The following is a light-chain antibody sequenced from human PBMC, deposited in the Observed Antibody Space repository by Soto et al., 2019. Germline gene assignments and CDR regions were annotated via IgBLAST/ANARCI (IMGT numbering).Light chain of an antibody. V-gene: IGKV3D-20*02. Sequence: EIVLTQSPGTLSLSPGERATLSCRASQSVGSSYLAWYQQKPGQAPRLLIYGASSRATGIPDRFSGSGSGTDFTLTISRLEPEDFAVYYCQQRSNGFDFGTRTKGDI. CDR2: GAS. CDR1: QSVGSSY. J-gene: IGKJ3*01. CDR3: QQRSNGFD.